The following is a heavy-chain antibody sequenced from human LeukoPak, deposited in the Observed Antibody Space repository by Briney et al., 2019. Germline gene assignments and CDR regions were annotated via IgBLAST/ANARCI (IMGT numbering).Heavy chain of an antibody. CDR1: GGSISSYY. CDR3: ARESDYYYYGMDV. V-gene: IGHV4-59*01. CDR2: IYYSGST. J-gene: IGHJ6*02. Sequence: SETLSLTCTVSGGSISSYYWSWIRQPPGKGLEWIGYIYYSGSTNYNPSLKSRVTTSVDTSKNQFSLKLSSVTAADTAVYYCARESDYYYYGMDVWGQGTTVTVSS.